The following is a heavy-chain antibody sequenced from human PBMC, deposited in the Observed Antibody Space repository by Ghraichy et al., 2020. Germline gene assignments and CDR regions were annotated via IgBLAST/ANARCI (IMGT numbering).Heavy chain of an antibody. CDR2: INSDGSST. V-gene: IGHV3-74*01. CDR1: GFTFSSYW. CDR3: ARDATLHYDFWSGYYPGWFDP. D-gene: IGHD3-3*01. Sequence: LSLTCAASGFTFSSYWMHWVRQAPGKGLVWVSRINSDGSSTSYADSVKGRFTISRDNAKNTLYLQMNSLRAEDTAVYYCARDATLHYDFWSGYYPGWFDPWGQGTLVTVSS. J-gene: IGHJ5*02.